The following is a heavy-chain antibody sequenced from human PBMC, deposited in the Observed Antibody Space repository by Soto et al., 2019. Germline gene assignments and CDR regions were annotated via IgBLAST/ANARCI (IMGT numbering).Heavy chain of an antibody. V-gene: IGHV4-59*08. Sequence: ASETLSLTCTVSGGSISSYYGSWIRQPPGKVLQWVGYIYYSGSTNYNPSLKSQVTISLDTSKNQFSLKLTSVTATDTAVYYCARHSIYGEFAYWGQGTPVTVSS. CDR3: ARHSIYGEFAY. CDR1: GGSISSYY. CDR2: IYYSGST. J-gene: IGHJ4*02. D-gene: IGHD2-21*01.